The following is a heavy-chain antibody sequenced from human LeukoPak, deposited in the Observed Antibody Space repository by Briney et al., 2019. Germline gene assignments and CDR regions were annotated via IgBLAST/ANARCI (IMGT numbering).Heavy chain of an antibody. D-gene: IGHD3-22*01. Sequence: QPGRSLRLSCAASGFTFDDYAMHWVRQAQGKGLEWVSGISWNSGRIGYADSVKGRFTISRDNAKNSLYLQMNSLRAEDTALYYCAKDIAACYDDSSGYPDYWGQGTLVTVSS. CDR3: AKDIAACYDDSSGYPDY. V-gene: IGHV3-9*01. J-gene: IGHJ4*02. CDR1: GFTFDDYA. CDR2: ISWNSGRI.